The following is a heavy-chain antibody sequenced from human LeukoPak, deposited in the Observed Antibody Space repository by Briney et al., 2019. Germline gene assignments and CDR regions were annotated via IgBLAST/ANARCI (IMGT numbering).Heavy chain of an antibody. D-gene: IGHD1-26*01. Sequence: SGPTLVNPTQTLTLTCTFSGFSLSTSGMCVSWIRQPPGKALEWLARIDWDADKYYSTSLKTRLTISKDTSKNQVVLTMTNMDPVDTASYYCARMGYGSYPNYFDYWGQGILVTVSS. CDR2: IDWDADK. CDR3: ARMGYGSYPNYFDY. J-gene: IGHJ4*02. V-gene: IGHV2-70*11. CDR1: GFSLSTSGMC.